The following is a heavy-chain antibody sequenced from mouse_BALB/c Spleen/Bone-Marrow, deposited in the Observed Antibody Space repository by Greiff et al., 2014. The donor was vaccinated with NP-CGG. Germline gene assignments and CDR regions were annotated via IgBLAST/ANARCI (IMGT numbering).Heavy chain of an antibody. CDR1: GYTFTSYW. D-gene: IGHD1-1*01. CDR2: IYPGDGDT. CDR3: AREDSYSWLAY. J-gene: IGHJ3*01. V-gene: IGHV1-87*01. Sequence: QVQLQQSGAELARPGASVKLSCKASGYTFTSYWMQWVKQRPGQGLEWIGAIYPGDGDTRYTQKFKGKATLTADKSSSTAYMQLSSLASEDSAVYYCAREDSYSWLAYWGQGTLVTVSA.